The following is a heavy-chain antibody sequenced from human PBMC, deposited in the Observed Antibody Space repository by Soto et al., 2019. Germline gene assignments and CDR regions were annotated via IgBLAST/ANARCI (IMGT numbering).Heavy chain of an antibody. CDR3: ARDNPYTCSFGNWFDP. CDR1: GGTFSNYA. Sequence: QVRLVQSGAEVKKPGSSVKVSCKASGGTFSNYAITWLRLAPGQGLEWLGGIIPVFGTVNYAQKFQGRVTVTADESTSTAYMELNRLRSEDTAVYYCARDNPYTCSFGNWFDPWGQGTLVIVS. CDR2: IIPVFGTV. D-gene: IGHD6-13*01. V-gene: IGHV1-69*01. J-gene: IGHJ5*02.